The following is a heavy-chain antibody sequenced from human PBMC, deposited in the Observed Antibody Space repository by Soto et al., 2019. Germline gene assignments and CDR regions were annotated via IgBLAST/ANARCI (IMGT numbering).Heavy chain of an antibody. CDR1: GFTFSSYE. D-gene: IGHD1-26*01. CDR3: ARDLYSGSYYDNY. J-gene: IGHJ4*02. V-gene: IGHV3-48*03. Sequence: EVQLVESGGGLVQPGGSLRLSCAASGFTFSSYEMNWVRQAPGKGLEWVSYISSSGSTIYYADSVKGRFTISRDNVKNSLYLQMNSLRAEDTAVYYCARDLYSGSYYDNYWGQGTLVTVSS. CDR2: ISSSGSTI.